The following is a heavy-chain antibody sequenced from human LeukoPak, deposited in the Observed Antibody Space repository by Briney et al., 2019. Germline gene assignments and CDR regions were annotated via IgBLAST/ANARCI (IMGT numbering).Heavy chain of an antibody. D-gene: IGHD6-13*01. V-gene: IGHV1-8*01. J-gene: IGHJ3*02. CDR2: MNPNSGNT. CDR1: GYTFTSYD. CDR3: AIATGIAEAFDI. Sequence: ASVKVSCKASGYTFTSYDINWVRQATGQGLEWMGWMNPNSGNTGYAQKFQGRVTMTRNTSISTAYMELSSLRSEDTAVYYCAIATGIAEAFDIWGQGTMVTVSS.